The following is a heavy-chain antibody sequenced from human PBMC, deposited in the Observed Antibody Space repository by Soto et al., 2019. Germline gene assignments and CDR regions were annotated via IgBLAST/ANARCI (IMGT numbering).Heavy chain of an antibody. CDR1: GITFSNAW. Sequence: GGSLRLSCAASGITFSNAWMTWVRQAPGKGLEWDGRIKSITDGGTTDYAAPVKGRFTISRDESKDTLYLQMNNLRTGDTAVYHWTTDSADIVVVPATFGMAVWGQGTTVTVSS. D-gene: IGHD2-2*01. CDR3: TTDSADIVVVPATFGMAV. CDR2: IKSITDGGTT. J-gene: IGHJ6*02. V-gene: IGHV3-15*01.